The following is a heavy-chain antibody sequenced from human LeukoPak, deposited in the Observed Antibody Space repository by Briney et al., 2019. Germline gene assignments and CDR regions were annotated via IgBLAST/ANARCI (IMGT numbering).Heavy chain of an antibody. D-gene: IGHD4-17*01. J-gene: IGHJ4*02. V-gene: IGHV1-2*02. Sequence: ASVKVSCKASGGTFSSYAISWVRQASGQGLEWMGWINPNSGGTYYAQKFEGRVTLTRDTSISTAYMELSRLRSDDTAFYYCARVTVTTEFDCWGQGTLLTVSS. CDR2: INPNSGGT. CDR1: GGTFSSYA. CDR3: ARVTVTTEFDC.